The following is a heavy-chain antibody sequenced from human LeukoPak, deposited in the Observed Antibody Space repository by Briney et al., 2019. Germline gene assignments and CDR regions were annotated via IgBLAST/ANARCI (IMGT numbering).Heavy chain of an antibody. Sequence: GGSLRLSCAASGFTFSNAWMTWVRQAPGKGLEWVSFISRSGNTIYYADSVKGRFTISRDNAKNSLYLQMTSLRAEDTAVYYCARQSGTYYVALSSDYWGQRTLVTVSS. CDR3: ARQSGTYYVALSSDY. J-gene: IGHJ4*02. D-gene: IGHD1-26*01. CDR2: ISRSGNTI. CDR1: GFTFSNAW. V-gene: IGHV3-48*04.